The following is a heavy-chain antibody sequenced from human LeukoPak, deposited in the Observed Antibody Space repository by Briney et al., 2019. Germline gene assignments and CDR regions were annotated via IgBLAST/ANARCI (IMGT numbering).Heavy chain of an antibody. CDR1: GFIFDDFG. V-gene: IGHV3-9*01. J-gene: IGHJ5*01. CDR3: ARDINGYASAWYEF. D-gene: IGHD2-8*01. CDR2: ISWNSGSI. Sequence: PGRPLRLSCAASGFIFDDFGMHWVRQAPGKGLEWVSGISWNSGSIGYADSVKGRFTISRDNAKNSLYLQMNSVRPEDTALYYCARDINGYASAWYEFWGQGTLVAVSS.